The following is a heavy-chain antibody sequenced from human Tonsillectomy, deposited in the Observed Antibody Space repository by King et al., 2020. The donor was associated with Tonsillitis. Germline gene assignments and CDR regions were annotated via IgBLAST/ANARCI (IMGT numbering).Heavy chain of an antibody. J-gene: IGHJ4*02. CDR2: MYYSGTI. CDR1: GGSISSSDQY. CDR3: ARYVSGSFDD. D-gene: IGHD1-26*01. Sequence: QLQESGPGVVKPSETLSLTCTVSGGSISSSDQYWAWIRQPPGKGLEWIGYMYYSGTIFYKPSLKSRITISGGTSENRFSLKLSSLTAADTAVYFCARYVSGSFDDWGQGALVTVSS. V-gene: IGHV4-39*01.